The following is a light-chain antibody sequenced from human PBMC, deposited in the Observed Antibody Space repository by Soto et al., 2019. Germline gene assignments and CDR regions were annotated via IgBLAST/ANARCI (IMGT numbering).Light chain of an antibody. CDR1: QSIKKR. J-gene: IGKJ1*01. CDR2: DAS. V-gene: IGKV1-5*01. Sequence: DIQMTQSPSTLSASVGDRVTITCRASQSIKKRLAWYQQKPGKAPKLLIYDASSLESGVPSRFSGSGSGTEFTLTISSLQPDDFTTYYCQQYNSYSGWTFGQGTKVEIK. CDR3: QQYNSYSGWT.